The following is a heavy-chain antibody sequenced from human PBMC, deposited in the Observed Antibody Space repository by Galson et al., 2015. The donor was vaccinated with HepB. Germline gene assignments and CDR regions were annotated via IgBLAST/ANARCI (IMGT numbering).Heavy chain of an antibody. Sequence: LRLSCAASGFSFSSYGMHWVRQAPGKGLEWVAVMSYDVNKKYYADSVKGRFTISRDNSKNMVYLQMNSLRNEDTAVYYCAKGQPSNYFLIDYWDQGTLVTVSS. CDR2: MSYDVNKK. V-gene: IGHV3-30*18. D-gene: IGHD4-11*01. CDR3: AKGQPSNYFLIDY. CDR1: GFSFSSYG. J-gene: IGHJ4*02.